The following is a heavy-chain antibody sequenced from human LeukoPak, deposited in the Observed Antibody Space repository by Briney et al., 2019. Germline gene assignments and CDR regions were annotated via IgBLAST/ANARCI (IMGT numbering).Heavy chain of an antibody. Sequence: ASVKVSCKASGYTFTSYYMHWVRQAPGQGLEWMGIINPSGGSTTYTQKFQGRVNMSRDTSSSTVYMELSSLRSEDTAIYFCAGATLGGFDYWGQGTLVTASS. J-gene: IGHJ4*02. CDR2: INPSGGST. CDR1: GYTFTSYY. V-gene: IGHV1-46*01. D-gene: IGHD3-16*01. CDR3: AGATLGGFDY.